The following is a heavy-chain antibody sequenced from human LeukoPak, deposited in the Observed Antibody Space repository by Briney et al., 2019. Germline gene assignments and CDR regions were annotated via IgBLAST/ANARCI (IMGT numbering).Heavy chain of an antibody. CDR2: ISGSGGST. CDR1: GFTVSSYA. V-gene: IGHV3-23*01. D-gene: IGHD3-10*01. CDR3: AKDRGFGVFFQYYFHY. Sequence: GGSLRLSCAASGFTVSSYAMSWVRQAPGKGLEWVSAISGSGGSTYYADSVKGRFTISRDNSKKTLYLQMNILRAEDTAEYYCAKDRGFGVFFQYYFHYWGQGTLVTVSS. J-gene: IGHJ4*02.